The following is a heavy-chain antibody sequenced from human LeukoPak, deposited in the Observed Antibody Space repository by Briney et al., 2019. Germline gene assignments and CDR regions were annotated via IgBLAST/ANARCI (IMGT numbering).Heavy chain of an antibody. V-gene: IGHV1-69*05. CDR2: IIPIFGTA. CDR1: GGTFSSYA. D-gene: IGHD5-12*01. CDR3: ARESLDIVATSYFDY. Sequence: GASVKVSCKASGGTFSSYAISWVRQAPGQGLEWMGRIIPIFGTANYAQKFQGRVTITTDESTSTAYMELSSLRSEDTAVYYCARESLDIVATSYFDYWGQGTLVTVSS. J-gene: IGHJ4*02.